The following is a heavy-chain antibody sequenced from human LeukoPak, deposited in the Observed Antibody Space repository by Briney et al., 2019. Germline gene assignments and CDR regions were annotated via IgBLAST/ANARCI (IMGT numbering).Heavy chain of an antibody. CDR2: IYYSGST. Sequence: SETLSLTCTVSGGSISSYYWSWIRQPPGKGLEWIGFIYYSGSTNYNPSLKSRVTISVDTSKNQFSLKLSSVTAADTAVYYCARGEYGDYSGAFDIWGQGTMVTVSS. CDR3: ARGEYGDYSGAFDI. D-gene: IGHD4-17*01. CDR1: GGSISSYY. V-gene: IGHV4-59*01. J-gene: IGHJ3*02.